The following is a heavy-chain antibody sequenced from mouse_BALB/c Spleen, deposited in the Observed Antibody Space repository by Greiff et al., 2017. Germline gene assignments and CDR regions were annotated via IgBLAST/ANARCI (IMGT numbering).Heavy chain of an antibody. D-gene: IGHD1-1*01. CDR1: GYSFTSGYF. CDR3: ARGSFYEGVDY. Sequence: EVQLLESGPGLVKPSQSLSLTCSVTGYSFTSGYFWNWIRQFPGNKLEWMGYLSYDGSNNYNPSLKNRISITRDTSKNQFFLKLNSVTTEDTATYYCARGSFYEGVDYWGQGTTLTVSS. V-gene: IGHV3-6*02. J-gene: IGHJ2*01. CDR2: LSYDGSN.